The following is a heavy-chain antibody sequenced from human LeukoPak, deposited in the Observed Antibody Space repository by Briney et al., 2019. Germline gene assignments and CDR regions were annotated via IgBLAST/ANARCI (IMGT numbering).Heavy chain of an antibody. CDR2: IYYSGST. CDR1: GGSISSSSYY. V-gene: IGHV4-39*02. J-gene: IGHJ4*02. Sequence: SETLSLTCTVSGGSISSSSYYWGWIRQPPGKGLEWIGSIYYSGSTYYNPSLKSRVTISVDTSKNQFSLKLSSVTAADTAVYYCAKDLGYQLLYWGQGTLVTVSS. D-gene: IGHD2-2*01. CDR3: AKDLGYQLLY.